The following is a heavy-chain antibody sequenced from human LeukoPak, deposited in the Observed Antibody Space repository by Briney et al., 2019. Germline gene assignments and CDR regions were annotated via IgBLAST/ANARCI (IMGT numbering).Heavy chain of an antibody. J-gene: IGHJ4*02. V-gene: IGHV3-30*02. D-gene: IGHD3-22*01. CDR1: GFTFSNYG. CDR3: ATDSSGYYYAY. CDR2: IRYDGSYK. Sequence: GGSLRLSGAASGFTFSNYGMHWVRQAPGEGLEWVAFIRYDGSYKNYADSVKGRFTISRDNSKNTLYLQMNSLSTEDTAVYYCATDSSGYYYAYWGQGTLVTVSS.